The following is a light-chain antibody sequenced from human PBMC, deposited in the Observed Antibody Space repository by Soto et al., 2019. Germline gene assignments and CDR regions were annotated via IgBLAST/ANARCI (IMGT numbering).Light chain of an antibody. V-gene: IGKV1-39*01. CDR1: QSISNY. CDR2: AAS. J-gene: IGKJ4*01. Sequence: DIQMTQSPSSLSASVGDRVTITCRASQSISNYLNWYQQKPGKAPNLLIYAASSLQSGVPSRFSGSGSGTDFTLSISRLQPEDFAPYYCQQSYSTPSTFGGGTKVEIK. CDR3: QQSYSTPST.